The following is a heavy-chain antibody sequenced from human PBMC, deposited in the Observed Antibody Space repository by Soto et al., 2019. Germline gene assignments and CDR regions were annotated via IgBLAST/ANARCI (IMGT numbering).Heavy chain of an antibody. CDR3: ARSAYPLDLFDY. V-gene: IGHV3-21*01. CDR2: ISSSSSYI. Sequence: GSLRLSCAASGFTFSSYSMNWVRQAPGKGLEWVSSISSSSSYIYYADSVKGRFTISRDNAKNSLYLQMNSLRAEDTAVYYCARSAYPLDLFDYWGQGTLVTVSS. J-gene: IGHJ4*02. CDR1: GFTFSSYS.